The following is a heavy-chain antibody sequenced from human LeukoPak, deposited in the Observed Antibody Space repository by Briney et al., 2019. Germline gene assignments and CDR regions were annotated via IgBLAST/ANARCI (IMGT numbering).Heavy chain of an antibody. D-gene: IGHD6-6*01. CDR1: GYTFPGYY. Sequence: ASAKVSCKASGYTFPGYYMHWVRQAPGQGLEWMGWINPNSGGTNYAQKFQGRVTMTRDTSISTAYMELSRLRSDDTAVYYCAREHSSSSGKVFDYWGQGTLVTVSS. J-gene: IGHJ4*02. V-gene: IGHV1-2*02. CDR3: AREHSSSSGKVFDY. CDR2: INPNSGGT.